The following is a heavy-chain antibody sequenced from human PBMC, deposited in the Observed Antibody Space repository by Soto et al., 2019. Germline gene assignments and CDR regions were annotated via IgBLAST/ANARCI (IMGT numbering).Heavy chain of an antibody. CDR3: ARGSTQLWLRIADFDY. Sequence: ASVKVSCKASGYTFNSYGINWVRQAPGQVLEWMGWTSGYNGHTSYAQRLQGRVTMTTDTSTSTAFMELRSLRSDDTAVYYCARGSTQLWLRIADFDYWGQGTLVTVSS. CDR1: GYTFNSYG. J-gene: IGHJ4*02. CDR2: TSGYNGHT. V-gene: IGHV1-18*01. D-gene: IGHD5-18*01.